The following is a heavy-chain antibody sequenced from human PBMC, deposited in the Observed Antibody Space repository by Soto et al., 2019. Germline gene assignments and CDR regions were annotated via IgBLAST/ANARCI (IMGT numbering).Heavy chain of an antibody. CDR1: GFTFSSYG. V-gene: IGHV3-33*01. CDR3: ARDNYYESSHWFDP. J-gene: IGHJ5*02. CDR2: IWYDGSNK. Sequence: QVQLVESGGGVVQPGRSLRLSCAASGFTFSSYGMHWVRQAPGKGLEWVAVIWYDGSNKYYADSVKGRFTISRDNSKNTLYLQMNSLRAEDTAVYYCARDNYYESSHWFDPWGQGTLVTVSS. D-gene: IGHD3-22*01.